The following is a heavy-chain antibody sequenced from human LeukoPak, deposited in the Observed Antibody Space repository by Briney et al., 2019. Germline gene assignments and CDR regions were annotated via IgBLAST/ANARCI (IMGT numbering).Heavy chain of an antibody. Sequence: GGSPRLSCAASGFTFSSCAMNWVRQAPGKGLEWVSGISGSGTNTYYADSVKGRFTISRDNSKNTLYMQMNSLRAEDTAVYYCAKGDKPVIAMVRFDYWGQGTLVTVSS. V-gene: IGHV3-23*01. CDR2: ISGSGTNT. CDR3: AKGDKPVIAMVRFDY. CDR1: GFTFSSCA. J-gene: IGHJ4*02. D-gene: IGHD5-18*01.